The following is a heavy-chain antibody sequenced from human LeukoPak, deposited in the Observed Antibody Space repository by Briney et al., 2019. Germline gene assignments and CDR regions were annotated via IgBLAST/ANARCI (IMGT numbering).Heavy chain of an antibody. V-gene: IGHV3-11*03. CDR3: ARNYFQGAPGVY. CDR1: GFTFSDYY. D-gene: IGHD3-10*01. Sequence: GGSLRLSCAGSGFTFSDYYMSWIRQAPGKGLEWVSYISSGGSYTNFADSVKGRFTISRDNAKNSLYLQMNSLRADDTAVYYCARNYFQGAPGVYWGQGTLVTVSS. J-gene: IGHJ4*02. CDR2: ISSGGSYT.